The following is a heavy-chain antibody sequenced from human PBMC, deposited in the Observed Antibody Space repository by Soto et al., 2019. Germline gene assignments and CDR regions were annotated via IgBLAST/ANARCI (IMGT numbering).Heavy chain of an antibody. CDR1: GFSLSTNGVA. CDR3: AHRYCSGGSCFLNY. J-gene: IGHJ4*02. D-gene: IGHD2-15*01. Sequence: GSGPTLVNPTQTLTLTCTFSGFSLSTNGVAVGWNRQPPGKALEWLALIYWNDDKRYRPSLKSRLTITKETSKNQVVLRMTNMDPVDTATYFCAHRYCSGGSCFLNYWGQGTLVTVSS. V-gene: IGHV2-5*01. CDR2: IYWNDDK.